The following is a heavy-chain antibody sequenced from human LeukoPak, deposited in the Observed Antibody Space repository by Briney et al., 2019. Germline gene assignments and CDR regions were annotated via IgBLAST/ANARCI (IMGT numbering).Heavy chain of an antibody. CDR1: GGTFSSYA. CDR3: ARGQGDYYGSGSYYNFDY. Sequence: SVKVSCKASGGTFSSYAISWVRQAPGQGLEWMGRIIPIFGTANYAQKFQGRVTITTDESTSTAYMELSSLRSEDTAVYYCARGQGDYYGSGSYYNFDYWGQGTLVTVSS. CDR2: IIPIFGTA. D-gene: IGHD3-10*01. V-gene: IGHV1-69*05. J-gene: IGHJ4*02.